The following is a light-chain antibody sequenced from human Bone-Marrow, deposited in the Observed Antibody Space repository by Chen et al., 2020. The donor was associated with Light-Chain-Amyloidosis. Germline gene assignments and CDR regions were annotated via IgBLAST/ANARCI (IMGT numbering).Light chain of an antibody. CDR1: DLPTKY. Sequence: SYELTQPPSVSVSPGQTARITCSGDDLPTKYAYWYQQKPGQAPVLVIHRDTERPSGISERFSGASSGTTATLTISGVQAEDEADYHCQSADSSGTYEVIVGGGTKLTDL. CDR3: QSADSSGTYEVI. CDR2: RDT. V-gene: IGLV3-25*03. J-gene: IGLJ2*01.